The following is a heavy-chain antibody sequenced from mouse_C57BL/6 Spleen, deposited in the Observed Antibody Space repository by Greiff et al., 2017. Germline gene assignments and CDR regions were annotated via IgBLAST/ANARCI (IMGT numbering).Heavy chain of an antibody. J-gene: IGHJ3*01. CDR3: ARDGQLRTPFAY. D-gene: IGHD3-2*02. Sequence: EVMLVESGGGLVKPGGSLKLSCAASGFTFSSYAMSWVRQTPEKRLEWVATISDGGSYTYYPDNVKGRFTISRDNAKNNLYLQMSHLKSEDTAMYYCARDGQLRTPFAYWGQGTLVTVSA. CDR1: GFTFSSYA. CDR2: ISDGGSYT. V-gene: IGHV5-4*01.